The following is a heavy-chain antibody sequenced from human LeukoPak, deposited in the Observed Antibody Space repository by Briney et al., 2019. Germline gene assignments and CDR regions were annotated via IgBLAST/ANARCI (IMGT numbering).Heavy chain of an antibody. J-gene: IGHJ4*02. CDR1: GFTFSSYW. D-gene: IGHD1-20*01. V-gene: IGHV3-74*01. CDR3: ARDSRITGTKSFDY. CDR2: INSDGSST. Sequence: GGSLRLSCAASGFTFSSYWMHWVRQAPGKGLVWVSRINSDGSSTSYADSVKGRFTISRDNAKNTLCLQMNSLRAEDTAVYYCARDSRITGTKSFDYWGQGTLVTVSS.